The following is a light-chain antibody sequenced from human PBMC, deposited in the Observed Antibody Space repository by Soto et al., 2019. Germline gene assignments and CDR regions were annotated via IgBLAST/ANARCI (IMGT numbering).Light chain of an antibody. V-gene: IGLV2-14*01. Sequence: QSALTQPASVSGSPGQSITISCTGTNSDIGTYDYVSWYQQHPGKPPTLLIYEVTFRPSGVPNRFSGAKSRNTATLPISGLATEDEDDYCCGSYASATLIFGGGTKLTVL. CDR2: EVT. J-gene: IGLJ2*01. CDR3: GSYASATLI. CDR1: NSDIGTYDY.